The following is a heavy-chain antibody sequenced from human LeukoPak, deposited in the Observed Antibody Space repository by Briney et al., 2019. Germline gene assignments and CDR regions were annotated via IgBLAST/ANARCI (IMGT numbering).Heavy chain of an antibody. J-gene: IGHJ4*02. CDR2: ISTSSSYI. CDR1: GFTFSRYS. CDR3: AKDEVGGHFEY. Sequence: GGSLRLSCAASGFTFSRYSMNWVRQAPGKGLEWVSSISTSSSYIYYADSVKGRFTISRDNAKNSLYLQMNSLRAEDTAVYYCAKDEVGGHFEYWGQGILVTVSS. V-gene: IGHV3-21*01.